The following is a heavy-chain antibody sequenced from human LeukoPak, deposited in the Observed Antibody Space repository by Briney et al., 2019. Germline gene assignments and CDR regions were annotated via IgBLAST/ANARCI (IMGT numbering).Heavy chain of an antibody. J-gene: IGHJ4*02. CDR1: GFTFDDYA. CDR2: ISWNSGSI. D-gene: IGHD1-14*01. V-gene: IGHV3-9*01. Sequence: PGRSLRLSCAASGFTFDDYAMHWVRHAPGKGLEWVSGISWNSGSIGYADSVKGRFTISRDNAKNSLYLQMNSLRAEDTALYYCARTGPVTRGGYFDYWGQGTLVTVSS. CDR3: ARTGPVTRGGYFDY.